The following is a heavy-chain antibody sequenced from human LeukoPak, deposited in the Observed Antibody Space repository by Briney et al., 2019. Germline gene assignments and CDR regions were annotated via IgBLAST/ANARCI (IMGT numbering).Heavy chain of an antibody. Sequence: PSETLSLTCTVSGGSISSYYWSWIRQPAGKGLEWIGRIYTSGSTNYNPSLKSRVTMSVDTSKIQLSLKLSSVTAADTAVYYCARAARYSGHDITAFDYWGQGTLVTVSS. CDR1: GGSISSYY. CDR3: ARAARYSGHDITAFDY. J-gene: IGHJ4*02. D-gene: IGHD5-12*01. CDR2: IYTSGST. V-gene: IGHV4-4*07.